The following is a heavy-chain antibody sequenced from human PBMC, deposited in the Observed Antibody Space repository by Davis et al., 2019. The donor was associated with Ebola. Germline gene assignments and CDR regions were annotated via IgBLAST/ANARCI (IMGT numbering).Heavy chain of an antibody. J-gene: IGHJ6*02. Sequence: GGSLRLSCAASGFTFSSYAMSWVRQAPGKGLEWVSYISSSGTTIYYADSVKGRFTVSRDNAKNTLYLQMNSLRAEDTAVYYCARDRGVYYYYGMDVWGQGTTVTVSS. CDR3: ARDRGVYYYYGMDV. V-gene: IGHV3-48*01. CDR2: ISSSGTTI. CDR1: GFTFSSYA. D-gene: IGHD2-8*01.